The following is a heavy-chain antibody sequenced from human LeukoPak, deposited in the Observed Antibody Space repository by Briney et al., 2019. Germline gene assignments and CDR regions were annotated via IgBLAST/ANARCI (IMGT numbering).Heavy chain of an antibody. CDR2: IFTTGDT. CDR3: ARHYYSSGDYFPDAFDI. Sequence: SETLSLTCSVSGGSISSNHWSWIRQPPGKGLESIGYIFTTGDTDYNPSLRSRVTISVDTSKNQFSLKLSSVTAADTAVYYCARHYYSSGDYFPDAFDIWGQGTMVTVSS. J-gene: IGHJ3*02. CDR1: GGSISSNH. V-gene: IGHV4-4*09. D-gene: IGHD3-22*01.